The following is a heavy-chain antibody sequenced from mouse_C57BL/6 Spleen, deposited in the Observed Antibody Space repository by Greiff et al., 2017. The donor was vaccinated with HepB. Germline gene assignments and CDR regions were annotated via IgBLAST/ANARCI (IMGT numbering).Heavy chain of an antibody. D-gene: IGHD1-1*01. CDR2: INPNNGGT. CDR1: GYTFTDYY. V-gene: IGHV1-26*01. CDR3: ARGITTVVDNAMDY. Sequence: VQLQQSGPELVKPGASVKISCKASGYTFTDYYMNWVKQSHGKSLEWIGDINPNNGGTSYNQKFKGKATLTVDKSSSTAYMELRSLTSEDSAVYYCARGITTVVDNAMDYWGQGTSVTVSS. J-gene: IGHJ4*01.